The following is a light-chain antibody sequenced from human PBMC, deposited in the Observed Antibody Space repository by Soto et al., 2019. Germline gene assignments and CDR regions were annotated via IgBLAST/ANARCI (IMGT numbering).Light chain of an antibody. V-gene: IGKV1-5*03. CDR3: QHYNSYSEA. Sequence: DIQMTQSPSTLSGSVGDRVTITCRASQTISSWLAWYQQKPGKAPKLLIYKASTLKSGVPSRFSGSGSGTEFTLTISSLQPDDFVTYYCQHYNSYSEACGQGTKVELK. J-gene: IGKJ1*01. CDR1: QTISSW. CDR2: KAS.